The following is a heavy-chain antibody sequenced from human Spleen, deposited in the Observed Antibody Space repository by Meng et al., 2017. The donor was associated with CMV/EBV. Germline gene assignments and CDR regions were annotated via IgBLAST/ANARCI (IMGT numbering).Heavy chain of an antibody. CDR3: AKAVWATAEYFDY. CDR2: IYNGGSST. V-gene: IGHV3-23*03. J-gene: IGHJ4*02. D-gene: IGHD6-13*01. CDR1: GFTFSSYA. Sequence: GESLKIFCAASGFTFSSYAMTWVRQAPGKGLEWVSLIYNGGSSTYYADSVKGRFTISRDDSKNTLYLQMNSLRAEDTAVYYCAKAVWATAEYFDYWGQGTLVTVSS.